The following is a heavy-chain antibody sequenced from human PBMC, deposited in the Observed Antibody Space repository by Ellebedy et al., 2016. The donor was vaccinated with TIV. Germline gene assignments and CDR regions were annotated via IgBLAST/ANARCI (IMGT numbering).Heavy chain of an antibody. CDR2: INAGNGNT. D-gene: IGHD3-16*01. Sequence: ASVKVSCXASGYTFTSYAMHWVRQAPGQRLEWMGWINAGNGNTKYSQKFQGRVTITRDTSTSTVYMELSSLRSEDTAVYYCAGGFALPRLDYWGQGTLVTVSS. CDR1: GYTFTSYA. V-gene: IGHV1-3*01. J-gene: IGHJ4*02. CDR3: AGGFALPRLDY.